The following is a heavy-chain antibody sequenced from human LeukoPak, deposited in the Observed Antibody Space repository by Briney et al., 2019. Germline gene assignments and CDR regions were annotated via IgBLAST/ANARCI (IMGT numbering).Heavy chain of an antibody. CDR3: AKGHTYVI. J-gene: IGHJ4*02. Sequence: GGSLSLSCTASGFTFSDYYMSWIRQPPGKGPEWVSYISQSGTTMDYADSVKGRFTISRDNARDSLYLQMNSLGAEDTAVYYCAKGHTYVIWGQGTLVTVSS. CDR2: ISQSGTTM. CDR1: GFTFSDYY. D-gene: IGHD5-18*01. V-gene: IGHV3-11*01.